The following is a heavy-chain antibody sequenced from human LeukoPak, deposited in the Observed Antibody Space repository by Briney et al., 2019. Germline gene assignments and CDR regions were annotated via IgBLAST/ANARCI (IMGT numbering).Heavy chain of an antibody. J-gene: IGHJ4*02. CDR2: IYSGGST. Sequence: GGSLRLSCAASGFTVSSNYMSWVRQAPGKGLEWVSVIYSGGSTYYADSVKGRFTISRDNSKNTLYLQMNSLRAEDTAVYYCARSVRWQQLVFDYWGQGTLVTVSS. D-gene: IGHD6-13*01. CDR3: ARSVRWQQLVFDY. V-gene: IGHV3-66*02. CDR1: GFTVSSNY.